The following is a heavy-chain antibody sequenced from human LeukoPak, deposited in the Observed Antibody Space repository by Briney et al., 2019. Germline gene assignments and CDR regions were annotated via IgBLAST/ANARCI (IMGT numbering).Heavy chain of an antibody. CDR3: ARRRGYSGYPLDY. V-gene: IGHV4-34*01. CDR1: GGSISGYY. Sequence: SETLSLTCTVSGGSISGYYWSWIRQPPGKGLEWIGEINHSGSTNYNPSLKSRVTISVDTSKNQFSLKLSSVTAADTAVYYCARRRGYSGYPLDYWGQGTLVTVSS. CDR2: INHSGST. J-gene: IGHJ4*02. D-gene: IGHD5-12*01.